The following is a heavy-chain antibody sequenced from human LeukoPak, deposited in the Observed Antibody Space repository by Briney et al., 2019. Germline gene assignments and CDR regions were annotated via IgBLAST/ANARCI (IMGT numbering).Heavy chain of an antibody. D-gene: IGHD5-12*01. V-gene: IGHV3-7*01. Sequence: GGSLRLSCAASGFTFSSYWMSWDRQAPGKGLEWVASIKQDGTEKFYVDSVKGRFTISKDNAKNSLYLQMNSLRAEGTAVYYCAREDHSSYNYWGQGTLVTVSS. J-gene: IGHJ4*02. CDR3: AREDHSSYNY. CDR1: GFTFSSYW. CDR2: IKQDGTEK.